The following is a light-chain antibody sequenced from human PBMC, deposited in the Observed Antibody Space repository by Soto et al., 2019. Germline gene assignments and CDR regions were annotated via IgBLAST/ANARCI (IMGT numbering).Light chain of an antibody. CDR1: SSDVGGYNY. CDR3: SSYAGSNNLV. Sequence: QSALTQPASASGSPGQSVTIYCTGTSSDVGGYNYVSWYQQHPGKAPKLMIYEVSKRPSGVPDRFSGSKSGNTASLTVSWLQAEDEADYYCSSYAGSNNLVFGGGTKLTVL. J-gene: IGLJ2*01. V-gene: IGLV2-8*01. CDR2: EVS.